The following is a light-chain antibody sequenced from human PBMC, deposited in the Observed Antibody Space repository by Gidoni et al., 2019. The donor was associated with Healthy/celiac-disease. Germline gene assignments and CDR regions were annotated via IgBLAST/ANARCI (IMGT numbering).Light chain of an antibody. Sequence: DIQRPQSTYSLSASVGDRVTITCRASQSISSYLNWYRQKPGKAPKLRIYAASSLQSGVPSRFSGSGSGTDFTLSISSLQSEDFATYYCHQSYSTPPGFTFGPGTKVDIK. CDR1: QSISSY. J-gene: IGKJ3*01. CDR3: HQSYSTPPGFT. CDR2: AAS. V-gene: IGKV1-39*01.